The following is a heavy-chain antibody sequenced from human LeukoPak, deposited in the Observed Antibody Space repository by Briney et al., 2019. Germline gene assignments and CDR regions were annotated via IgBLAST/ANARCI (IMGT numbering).Heavy chain of an antibody. J-gene: IGHJ4*02. CDR1: GGSISSYY. Sequence: PSETLSLTCTVSGGSISSYYWSWIRLPPGKGLEWIGYIYYTGATYYNPSLKSRVTISLDTSKNQFSLKLSSVTAADAAVYYCTRAGYSYGTGYYFDYWGQGALVTVSS. D-gene: IGHD5-18*01. CDR2: IYYTGAT. CDR3: TRAGYSYGTGYYFDY. V-gene: IGHV4-59*01.